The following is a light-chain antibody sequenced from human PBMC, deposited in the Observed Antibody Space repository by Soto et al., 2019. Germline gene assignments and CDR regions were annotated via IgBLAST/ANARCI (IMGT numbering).Light chain of an antibody. CDR3: SSYASSSSVI. J-gene: IGLJ2*01. CDR2: DVK. CDR1: SSDVGAYDY. Sequence: QSALTQPASVSGSPGQSIAISCTGTSSDVGAYDYVSWYQQHPGKAPKLMIYDVKYRPSGVSNRFSGAKSGNTASLTISGLQSEDEADYYCSSYASSSSVIVGGGTKLTV. V-gene: IGLV2-14*01.